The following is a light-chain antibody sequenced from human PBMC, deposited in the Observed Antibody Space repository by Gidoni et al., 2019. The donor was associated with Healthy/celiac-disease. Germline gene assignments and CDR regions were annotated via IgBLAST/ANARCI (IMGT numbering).Light chain of an antibody. V-gene: IGKV1-39*01. CDR3: QHSYSTPGT. CDR2: AAS. J-gene: IGKJ2*01. Sequence: DIQMTQSPSSLSASVGDRVTITCRASQSISSYLNWYQQKPGKAPKLLSYAASSLQSGVPSSFSGSGSGTYFTLTISSLQPEDFATYYCQHSYSTPGTFGQGTKLEIK. CDR1: QSISSY.